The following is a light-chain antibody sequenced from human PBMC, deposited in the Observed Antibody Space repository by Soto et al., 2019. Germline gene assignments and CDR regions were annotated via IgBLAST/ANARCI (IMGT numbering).Light chain of an antibody. V-gene: IGKV3D-20*02. Sequence: EVVLTQSPGTLSLSPGERATLSCRASRSLTSNYLAWYQQKPGQAPRLLIYGASTRATGIPARFSGSGSGTDFTLTITSLEPEDFAVYYCQHRRVWPVSFGQGTRLEIK. CDR3: QHRRVWPVS. CDR2: GAS. CDR1: RSLTSNY. J-gene: IGKJ5*01.